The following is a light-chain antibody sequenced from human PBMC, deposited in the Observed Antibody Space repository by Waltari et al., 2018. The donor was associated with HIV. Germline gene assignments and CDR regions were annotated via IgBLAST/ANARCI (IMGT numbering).Light chain of an antibody. CDR1: QSISSW. J-gene: IGKJ2*01. CDR3: QQYNSYPYT. V-gene: IGKV1-5*03. CDR2: KAS. Sequence: DIQMTQSPSNLSASVGDRVTITCRASQSISSWLAWYQQKPGKAPKLRIYKASSLESGVPSRFSGSGSVTEFTLTISCLQPDDFATYSCQQYNSYPYTFGQGTKLEIK.